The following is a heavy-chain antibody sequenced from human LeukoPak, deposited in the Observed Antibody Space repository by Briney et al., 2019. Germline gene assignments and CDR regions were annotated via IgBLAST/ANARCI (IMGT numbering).Heavy chain of an antibody. V-gene: IGHV3-23*01. CDR3: TKAGIAVPATPDY. Sequence: GGSLRLSCAASGFTYSNYAMNWVRQAPGKGLEWVSGISSGGGTTYYADSVKGRFIISRDNSKNTLYLQMDSLRAEDTAVYYCTKAGIAVPATPDYWGQGTLVTASS. D-gene: IGHD6-19*01. CDR1: GFTYSNYA. J-gene: IGHJ4*02. CDR2: ISSGGGTT.